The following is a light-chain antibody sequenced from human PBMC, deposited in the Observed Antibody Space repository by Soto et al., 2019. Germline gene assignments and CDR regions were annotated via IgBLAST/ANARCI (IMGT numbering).Light chain of an antibody. CDR3: QSYETTLRASV. CDR2: GSS. Sequence: QAVVTQPPSVSGAPGQRVTISCTGSSSNIGAGHVVHWYQQFPGRAPNLLIYGSSNRPSGVPDRFSGSKSGTSASLAITGLQAEDEADYYCQSYETTLRASVFGGGTKLTVL. CDR1: SSNIGAGHV. V-gene: IGLV1-40*01. J-gene: IGLJ2*01.